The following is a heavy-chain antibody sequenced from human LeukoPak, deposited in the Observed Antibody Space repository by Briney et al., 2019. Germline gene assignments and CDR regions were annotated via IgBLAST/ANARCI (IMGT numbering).Heavy chain of an antibody. J-gene: IGHJ4*03. CDR1: GGSFSGYY. V-gene: IGHV4-34*01. CDR2: INHSGST. Sequence: SETLSLTCAVYGGSFSGYYWSWIRQPPGKGLEWIGEINHSGSTNYNPSLKSRVTISVGTSKNQFSLKLSSVTAADTAVYYCARGSEFGSYFDYWGQGTPVTVSS. D-gene: IGHD3-16*01. CDR3: ARGSEFGSYFDY.